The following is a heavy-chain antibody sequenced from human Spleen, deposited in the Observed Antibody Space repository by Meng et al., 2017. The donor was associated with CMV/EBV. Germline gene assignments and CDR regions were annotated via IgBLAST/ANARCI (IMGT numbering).Heavy chain of an antibody. D-gene: IGHD3-9*01. Sequence: ASGFTFSDSYMSWIRQAQGEGLEWVSYMSSSGTIRYYADSVKGRFTISRDNAKNSLYLQMNSLRAEDTAFYYCARGVSGYGSNWFDPWGQGTLVTVSS. V-gene: IGHV3-11*01. CDR1: GFTFSDSY. J-gene: IGHJ5*02. CDR3: ARGVSGYGSNWFDP. CDR2: MSSSGTIR.